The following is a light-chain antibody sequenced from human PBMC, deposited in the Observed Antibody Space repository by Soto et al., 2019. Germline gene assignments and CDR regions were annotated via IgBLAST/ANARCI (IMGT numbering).Light chain of an antibody. CDR2: EVS. V-gene: IGLV2-14*01. J-gene: IGLJ3*02. CDR1: SSDIGGYNF. CDR3: SSYTSSSALWV. Sequence: QSALTQPASVSGSPGQSITISCTGTSSDIGGYNFVSWYQQHPGKAPKLMIYEVSNRPSGISNRFYGSKSGNTASLTISGLQAEDEADYHCSSYTSSSALWVFGGETKLTVL.